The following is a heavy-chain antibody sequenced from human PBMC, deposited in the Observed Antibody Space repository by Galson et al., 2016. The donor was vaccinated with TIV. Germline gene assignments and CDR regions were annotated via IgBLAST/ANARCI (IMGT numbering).Heavy chain of an antibody. CDR2: INTNGGGT. Sequence: SVKVSCKASGYTFTDYYIHWVRQAPGQGLEWMGSINTNGGGTNYAQKFQGRVTMTRDTSVSTAYLELRRLRSDDTALCYCSGEMTYCSVRSCSLFGYWGQGTLVTVSS. CDR1: GYTFTDYY. D-gene: IGHD2-15*01. J-gene: IGHJ4*02. CDR3: SGEMTYCSVRSCSLFGY. V-gene: IGHV1-2*02.